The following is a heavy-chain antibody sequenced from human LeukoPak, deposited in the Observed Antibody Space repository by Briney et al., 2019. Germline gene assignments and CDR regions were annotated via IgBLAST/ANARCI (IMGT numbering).Heavy chain of an antibody. CDR2: IYPGDSDT. Sequence: GESLKISCKGSGYSFTSYWIGWVRQMPGKGPEWMGIIYPGDSDTRYSPSFQGQVTISADKSISTAYLQWSSLKASDTAMYYCASNYYGSGSGYYYYYGMDVWGQGTTVTVSS. CDR1: GYSFTSYW. J-gene: IGHJ6*02. CDR3: ASNYYGSGSGYYYYYGMDV. D-gene: IGHD3-10*01. V-gene: IGHV5-51*01.